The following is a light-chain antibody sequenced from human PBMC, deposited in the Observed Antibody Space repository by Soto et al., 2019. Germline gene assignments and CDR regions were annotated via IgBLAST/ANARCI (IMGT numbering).Light chain of an antibody. CDR3: KSYTGSSTLGEM. J-gene: IGLJ3*02. V-gene: IGLV2-14*01. Sequence: QSALTQPASVSGSPGQSITISCTGTSSDVGGYNYVSWYQQHPGKAPKLIIYEVTHRPSGVSSRFYGSRSGNTASLTISGLQAEDEADYYCKSYTGSSTLGEMFGGGTKLTVL. CDR1: SSDVGGYNY. CDR2: EVT.